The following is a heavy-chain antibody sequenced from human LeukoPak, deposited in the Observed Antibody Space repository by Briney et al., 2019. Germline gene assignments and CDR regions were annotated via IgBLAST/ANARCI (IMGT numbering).Heavy chain of an antibody. D-gene: IGHD4-17*01. CDR3: AAESYGAAFDI. V-gene: IGHV1-58*02. CDR1: GFTFTSSA. J-gene: IGHJ3*02. CDR2: IVVGSGNT. Sequence: SVKVSCKASGFTFTSSAMHWVRQARGQRLEWVGWIVVGSGNTNYAQKFQERVTITRDRSTSTAYMDLSSLRSEDTAVYYCAAESYGAAFDIWGQATIATPPS.